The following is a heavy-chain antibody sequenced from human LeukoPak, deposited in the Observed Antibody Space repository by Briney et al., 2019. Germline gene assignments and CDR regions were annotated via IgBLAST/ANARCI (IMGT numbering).Heavy chain of an antibody. CDR3: ARDTDLYYDFWSGYRIDAFDI. D-gene: IGHD3-3*01. Sequence: PGGSLRLSCAASGFTFSSYSMNWVRQAPGKGLEWVSSISSSSSYIYYADSVKGRFTISRDNAKNSLYLQMNSLRAEDTAVYYCARDTDLYYDFWSGYRIDAFDIWGQGTMVTVSS. J-gene: IGHJ3*02. CDR2: ISSSSSYI. CDR1: GFTFSSYS. V-gene: IGHV3-21*01.